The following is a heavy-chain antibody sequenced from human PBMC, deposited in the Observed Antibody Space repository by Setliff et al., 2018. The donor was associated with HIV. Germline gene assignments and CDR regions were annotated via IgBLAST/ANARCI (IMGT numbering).Heavy chain of an antibody. CDR2: INPNSGVT. J-gene: IGHJ4*02. Sequence: ASVKVSCKASGYTFTDYYMQWVRQAPGQGLGWMAWINPNSGVTNYAQKLQGRLTMTTDTSTSTAYMDLRSLRSDDTAVYYCARRGNYYASAFDYWGQGTLVTVSS. V-gene: IGHV1-2*02. D-gene: IGHD3-10*01. CDR1: GYTFTDYY. CDR3: ARRGNYYASAFDY.